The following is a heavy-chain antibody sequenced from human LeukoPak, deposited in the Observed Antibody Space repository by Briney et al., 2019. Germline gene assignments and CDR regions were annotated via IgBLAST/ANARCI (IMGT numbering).Heavy chain of an antibody. CDR3: ARGRPDYGDYYYYYMDV. Sequence: GASVTVSFTSSGYTFTIYDINWVRQATGQGLEWMGWMNPNSGNTGYAQKFQGRVTMTRNTSISTAYMELSSLRSEDTAVYYCARGRPDYGDYYYYYMDVWGKGTAVTVSS. V-gene: IGHV1-8*01. J-gene: IGHJ6*03. CDR2: MNPNSGNT. CDR1: GYTFTIYD. D-gene: IGHD4-17*01.